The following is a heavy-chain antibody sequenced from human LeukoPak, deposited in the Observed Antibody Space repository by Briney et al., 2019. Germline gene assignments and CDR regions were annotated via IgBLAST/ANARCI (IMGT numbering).Heavy chain of an antibody. CDR3: ARAIPLYYYYMDV. V-gene: IGHV3-7*01. CDR2: IKQDGSEK. J-gene: IGHJ6*03. Sequence: GGSLRLSCAASGFTFSSYWMSWVRQAPGKGLEGVANIKQDGSEKYYVDSVKGRFTISRDNAKNSLYLQMNSLRAEDTAVYYCARAIPLYYYYMDVWGKGTTVTVSS. CDR1: GFTFSSYW.